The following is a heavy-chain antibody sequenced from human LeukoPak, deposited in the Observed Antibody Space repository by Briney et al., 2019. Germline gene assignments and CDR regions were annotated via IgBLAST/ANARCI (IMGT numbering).Heavy chain of an antibody. D-gene: IGHD3-16*01. J-gene: IGHJ4*02. CDR3: ARRQDYAGKDY. V-gene: IGHV4-59*08. CDR2: IYYSGST. CDR1: GGSISSYY. Sequence: SETLSLTCTVSGGSISSYYWSWIRQPPGKGLEWIGYIYYSGSTNYNPSLKSRVTISVDTSKNQFSLKLSSVTAADTAVYYCARRQDYAGKDYWGQGTLVTVSS.